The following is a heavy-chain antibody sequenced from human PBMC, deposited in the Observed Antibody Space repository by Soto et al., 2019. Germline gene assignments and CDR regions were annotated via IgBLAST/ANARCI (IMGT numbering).Heavy chain of an antibody. CDR3: VSQRTSVLTQAYFDY. V-gene: IGHV4-39*01. CDR1: GGSVSNSNYY. Sequence: SETLSLTCTVSGGSVSNSNYYWGWIRQSPGKGLEWIGSVYYRGRSYSKSSVKSRVTISVDSSKNQFSLNLNSVTASDTAVYYCVSQRTSVLTQAYFDYWGPGALVTVSS. J-gene: IGHJ4*02. CDR2: VYYRGRS. D-gene: IGHD2-8*01.